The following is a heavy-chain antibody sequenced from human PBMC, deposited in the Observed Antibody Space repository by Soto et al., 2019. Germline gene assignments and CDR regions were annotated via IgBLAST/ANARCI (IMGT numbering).Heavy chain of an antibody. D-gene: IGHD6-19*01. CDR1: GYSFTSYW. Sequence: SGESLKISCKGSGYSFTSYWIGWVRQMPGKGLEWMGIIYPGDSDTRYSPSFQGQVTISADKSISTAYLQWSSLKASDTAMYYCATFPPLYSSGSRAEFDYWGQGTLVTVSS. V-gene: IGHV5-51*01. J-gene: IGHJ4*02. CDR2: IYPGDSDT. CDR3: ATFPPLYSSGSRAEFDY.